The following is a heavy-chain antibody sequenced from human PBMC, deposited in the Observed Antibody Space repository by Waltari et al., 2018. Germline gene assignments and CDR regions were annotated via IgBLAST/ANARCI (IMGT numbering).Heavy chain of an antibody. CDR2: ISWNSGSI. V-gene: IGHV3-9*01. CDR3: ARGLFLWFGELFGGMDV. Sequence: EVQLVESGGGLVQPGRSLRLSCAASGFTFDDYAMHWVRQAPGKGLEWVSGISWNSGSIGYADSVKGRFTISRDNAKNSLYLQMNSLRAEDTALYYCARGLFLWFGELFGGMDVWGQGTTVTVSS. J-gene: IGHJ6*02. D-gene: IGHD3-10*01. CDR1: GFTFDDYA.